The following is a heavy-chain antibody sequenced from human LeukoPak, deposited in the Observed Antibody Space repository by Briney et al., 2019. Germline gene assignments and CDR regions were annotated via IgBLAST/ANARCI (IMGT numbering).Heavy chain of an antibody. J-gene: IGHJ4*02. D-gene: IGHD1-1*01. CDR3: AKTGNPATGDY. V-gene: IGHV3-23*01. CDR2: ISGSGGST. Sequence: GGSLRLSCAASGFTFSSYGMSWVRQAPGKGLEWVSAISGSGGSTYYADSVKGRFTISRDNSKNTLYLQMDSLRAEDTAVYFCAKTGNPATGDYWGQGTLVTVSS. CDR1: GFTFSSYG.